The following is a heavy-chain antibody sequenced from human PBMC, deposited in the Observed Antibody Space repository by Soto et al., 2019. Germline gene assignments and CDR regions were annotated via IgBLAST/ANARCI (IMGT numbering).Heavy chain of an antibody. CDR1: GFTFSSYE. J-gene: IGHJ2*01. D-gene: IGHD6-19*01. Sequence: EVQLVESGGGLVQPGGSLRLSCAASGFTFSSYEMNWVRQAPGKGLEWVSYISSSGSTIYYADSVKGRFTISRDNAKNSLYLQMNSLRAEDTAVYYCARGMGEQWLVTFYYSGYFDLWGRGTLVTVSS. V-gene: IGHV3-48*03. CDR2: ISSSGSTI. CDR3: ARGMGEQWLVTFYYSGYFDL.